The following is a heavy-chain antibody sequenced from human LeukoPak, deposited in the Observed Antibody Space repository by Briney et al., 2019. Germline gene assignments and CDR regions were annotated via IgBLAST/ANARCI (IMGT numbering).Heavy chain of an antibody. D-gene: IGHD3-3*01. Sequence: GGSLRLSCAASGFTFSSYAMHRVRQAPGKGLEWVAVISYDGSNKYYADSVKGRFTISRDNSKNTLYLQMNSLRAEDTAVYYCATIYYDFWSGYRKNFDYWGQGTLVTVSS. CDR2: ISYDGSNK. CDR1: GFTFSSYA. CDR3: ATIYYDFWSGYRKNFDY. J-gene: IGHJ4*02. V-gene: IGHV3-30*04.